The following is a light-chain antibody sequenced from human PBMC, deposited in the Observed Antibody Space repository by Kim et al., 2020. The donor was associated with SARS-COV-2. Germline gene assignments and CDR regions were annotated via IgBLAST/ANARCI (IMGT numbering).Light chain of an antibody. CDR1: QSVSRY. CDR3: QQRSNWPPT. J-gene: IGKJ2*01. Sequence: EIVLTQSPGTLSLSPGERATLSCRASQSVSRYLAWYQHKPGQAPRLLMYDASKRATGIPARFSGSGSGTDFTLTISSLEPEDFAIYYCQQRSNWPPTFGPGTKLEI. CDR2: DAS. V-gene: IGKV3-11*01.